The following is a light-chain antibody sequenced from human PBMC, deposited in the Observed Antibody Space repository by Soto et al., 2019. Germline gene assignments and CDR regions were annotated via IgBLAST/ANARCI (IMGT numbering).Light chain of an antibody. CDR1: HSVSRY. J-gene: IGKJ2*01. CDR2: DVS. Sequence: EIVLTQSPATLSLSPGDRATLSCRASHSVSRYLAWYQQRPGQAPRLLIYDVSNMATGMPARFSGSGSGTDFNLSISSLEPEDFAVYYCQRRNSRYTFGPWTKLEIK. CDR3: QRRNSRYT. V-gene: IGKV3-11*01.